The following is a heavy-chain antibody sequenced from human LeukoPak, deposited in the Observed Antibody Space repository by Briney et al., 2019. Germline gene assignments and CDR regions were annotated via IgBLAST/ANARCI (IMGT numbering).Heavy chain of an antibody. V-gene: IGHV3-23*01. CDR3: AKGIVVVIKAPYYFDY. CDR2: ISGSGGST. D-gene: IGHD3-22*01. CDR1: GFTFSSYA. J-gene: IGHJ4*02. Sequence: GGSLRLSCAASGFTFSSYAMSWVRQAPGHGLKGFSAISGSGGSTYYADSVKGRFTISRDNSKNTLYLQMNSLRAEDTDVYYCAKGIVVVIKAPYYFDYWGQGTLVTVSS.